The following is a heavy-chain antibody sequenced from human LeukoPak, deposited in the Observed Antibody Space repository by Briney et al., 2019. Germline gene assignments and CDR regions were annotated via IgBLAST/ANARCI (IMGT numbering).Heavy chain of an antibody. J-gene: IGHJ6*04. CDR1: GYSFTSYW. Sequence: GEPLNFSCKGSGYSFTSYWIAWVRQMPGKGLEWMGIIYPGDSDTRYNPSFQGQVTISADKSISTAYLQWSSLKASDTAMYYCARLSRAVLTYGMDVWGKGTTVTVSS. D-gene: IGHD6-19*01. CDR2: IYPGDSDT. V-gene: IGHV5-51*01. CDR3: ARLSRAVLTYGMDV.